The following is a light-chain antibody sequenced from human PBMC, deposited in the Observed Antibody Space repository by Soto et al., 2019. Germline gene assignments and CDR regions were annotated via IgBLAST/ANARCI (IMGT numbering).Light chain of an antibody. CDR1: SSDVGGYNH. V-gene: IGLV2-14*01. J-gene: IGLJ1*01. CDR3: CSYTSSGTYV. CDR2: NVS. Sequence: QSVLTQPASVSGSPGQSITISCTGTSSDVGGYNHVSWFQQHPGKAPKLMLYNVSDRPSGVSDRFSGSKSGNTASLTISGLQAEDEADYYCCSYTSSGTYVFGTGTKLTVL.